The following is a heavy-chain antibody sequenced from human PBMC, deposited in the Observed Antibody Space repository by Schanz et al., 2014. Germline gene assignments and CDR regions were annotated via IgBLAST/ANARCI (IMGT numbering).Heavy chain of an antibody. V-gene: IGHV4-4*02. D-gene: IGHD5-18*01. Sequence: QVQLQESGPGLVKPSGTLSLTCAVSGGSISSSNWWSWVRQPPGKGLGWIGEIYHSGGTNYKPSLKSRVTISADKSKNQFSLKLRSVTAADTAVYYCARRSVSPSGNSYGYVVAWFDPWGQGTLVTVSS. CDR1: GGSISSSNW. CDR3: ARRSVSPSGNSYGYVVAWFDP. CDR2: IYHSGGT. J-gene: IGHJ5*02.